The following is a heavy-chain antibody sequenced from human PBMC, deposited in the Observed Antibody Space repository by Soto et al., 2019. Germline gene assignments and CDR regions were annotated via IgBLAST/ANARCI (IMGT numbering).Heavy chain of an antibody. J-gene: IGHJ4*02. CDR2: ISHSGIT. Sequence: PSETLSLTCRVSGASVSSDGYYWTWLRQYSGGGLEFIGYISHSGITYHNPSLQSRPTLSVDTSKNHFSLDLRAEDTALYFCAREALTGDFFDFWGPGTLVTVSS. D-gene: IGHD3-9*01. V-gene: IGHV4-31*03. CDR3: AREALTGDFFDF. CDR1: GASVSSDGYY.